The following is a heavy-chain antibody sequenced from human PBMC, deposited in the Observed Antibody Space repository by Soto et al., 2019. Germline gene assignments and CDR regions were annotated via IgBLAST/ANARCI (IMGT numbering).Heavy chain of an antibody. V-gene: IGHV3-30-3*01. CDR2: ISYDGSNK. Sequence: GGSLSLSYAASGLKFISFAMHWVRQAPGKGLECVALISYDGSNKHYADSVKGRFTISRDNSKNTLYLQMNSLRTEDTAVYYCSMDEGYYGSGSLDFRGQGTLV. CDR1: GLKFISFA. CDR3: SMDEGYYGSGSLDF. J-gene: IGHJ4*02. D-gene: IGHD3-10*01.